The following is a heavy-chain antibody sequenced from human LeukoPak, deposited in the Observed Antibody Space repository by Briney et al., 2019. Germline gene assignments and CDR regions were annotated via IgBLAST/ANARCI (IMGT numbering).Heavy chain of an antibody. CDR2: ISSSGNTI. CDR3: ERGGRLFSFDY. V-gene: IGHV3-11*01. Sequence: GGSLRLSCAASGFTFSDYYMSWIRQAPGKGLEWGSYISSSGNTIYYAGSVKGRFTISRDNAKNSLYLQMNSLRAEDTDRYFGERGGRLFSFDYWGQGTLVTVSS. D-gene: IGHD3-10*02. CDR1: GFTFSDYY. J-gene: IGHJ4*02.